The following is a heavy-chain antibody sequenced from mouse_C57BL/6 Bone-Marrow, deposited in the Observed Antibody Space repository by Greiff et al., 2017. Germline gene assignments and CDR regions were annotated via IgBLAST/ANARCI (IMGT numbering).Heavy chain of an antibody. J-gene: IGHJ2*01. CDR3: ASVNWEEGCFDY. CDR1: GFTFSSYA. Sequence: EVMLVESGGGLVKPGGSLKLSCAASGFTFSSYAMSWVRQTPEKRLEWVATISDGGSYTYYPDNVKGRFTISRDNAKNNLYLQMSQLKSEDTAMYYCASVNWEEGCFDYWGQGTTLTVSS. V-gene: IGHV5-4*03. D-gene: IGHD4-1*02. CDR2: ISDGGSYT.